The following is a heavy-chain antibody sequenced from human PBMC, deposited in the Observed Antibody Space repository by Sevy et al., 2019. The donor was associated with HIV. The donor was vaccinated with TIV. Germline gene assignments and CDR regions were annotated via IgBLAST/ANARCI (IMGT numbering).Heavy chain of an antibody. J-gene: IGHJ2*01. V-gene: IGHV3-33*03. D-gene: IGHD2-21*02. CDR3: ARSRDDGGNSGYFDL. CDR2: IWYDGSNK. CDR1: GLTFSNYA. Sequence: GGSLRLSCAASGLTFSNYAMHWVRQAPGKGLEWVAVIWYDGSNKYYVDSVKGRFTISRDNSKNTVSLQMNSVRAEDTAVYYCARSRDDGGNSGYFDLWGRGTLVTVSS.